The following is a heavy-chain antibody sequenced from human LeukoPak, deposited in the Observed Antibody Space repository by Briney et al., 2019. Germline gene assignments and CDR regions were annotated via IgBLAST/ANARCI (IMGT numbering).Heavy chain of an antibody. D-gene: IGHD5-18*01. CDR2: IYHSGST. CDR3: AMAQGTSLVVYEFDI. J-gene: IGHJ3*02. CDR1: GGSISSSTNW. Sequence: SGTLSLTCAVSGGSISSSTNWWSWVRQPPGKGLEWIGEIYHSGSTNYNPSLKSRVTISIDKSKNQFSLNLSSVTAADTAVYYCAMAQGTSLVVYEFDIWGQGTMVTVAS. V-gene: IGHV4-4*02.